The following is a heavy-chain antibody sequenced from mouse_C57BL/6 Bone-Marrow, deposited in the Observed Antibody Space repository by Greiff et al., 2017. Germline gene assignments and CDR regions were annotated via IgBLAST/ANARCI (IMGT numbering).Heavy chain of an antibody. Sequence: VKLMESGPGLVAPSQSLSITCTVSGFSLTSYAISWVRPPPGKGLEWLGVIWTGGGTNYTSALKSRPSLRKDNSKSKVFLKMNSLKTDDTARYYCDRTPGYYGSSYYAMDYWGQGTSVTVSS. CDR2: IWTGGGT. J-gene: IGHJ4*01. D-gene: IGHD1-1*01. V-gene: IGHV2-9-1*01. CDR1: GFSLTSYA. CDR3: DRTPGYYGSSYYAMDY.